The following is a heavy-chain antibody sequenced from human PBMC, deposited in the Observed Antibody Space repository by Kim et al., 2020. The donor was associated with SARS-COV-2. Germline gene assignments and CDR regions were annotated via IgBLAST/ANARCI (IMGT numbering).Heavy chain of an antibody. Sequence: YADSVKGRFTISRDNSKNTLYLQMNSLRAEDTAVYYCAKDQEVSSPYSDYWGQGTLVTVSS. V-gene: IGHV3-23*01. J-gene: IGHJ4*02. D-gene: IGHD2-2*01. CDR3: AKDQEVSSPYSDY.